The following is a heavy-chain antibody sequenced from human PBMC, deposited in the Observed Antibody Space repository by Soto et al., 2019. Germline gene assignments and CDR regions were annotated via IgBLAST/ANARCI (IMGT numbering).Heavy chain of an antibody. V-gene: IGHV3-9*01. CDR2: ISWSGGSI. CDR3: ARKIGYCSVGNCYFDH. D-gene: IGHD2-15*01. CDR1: GFTFDDYA. J-gene: IGHJ4*02. Sequence: SLRLSCAASGFTFDDYAMHWVRQAPGKGLEWVAGISWSGGSIGYADSVKGRFTISRDNAKNTVYLQMDSLRAEDTALYYCARKIGYCSVGNCYFDHWGQGTRVTVSS.